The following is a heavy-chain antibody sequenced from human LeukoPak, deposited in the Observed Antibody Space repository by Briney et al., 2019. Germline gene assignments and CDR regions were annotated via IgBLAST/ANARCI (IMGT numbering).Heavy chain of an antibody. D-gene: IGHD3-10*01. CDR3: AKCTRWFGEFDAFDI. V-gene: IGHV3-23*01. CDR1: GFTFDIYA. J-gene: IGHJ3*02. Sequence: GGSLRLSCAASGFTFDIYAMTWVRQAPGKGPDWVSGISASANSTYYADSVKGRFIISRDNSKNTLYLQMNSLRVDDMAVYYCAKCTRWFGEFDAFDIWGQGTMVTVSS. CDR2: ISASANST.